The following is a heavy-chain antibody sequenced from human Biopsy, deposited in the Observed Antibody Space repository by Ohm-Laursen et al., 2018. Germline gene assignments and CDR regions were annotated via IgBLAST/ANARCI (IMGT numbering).Heavy chain of an antibody. CDR2: VYFSGNT. Sequence: SDTLSLTCNVSGGSIRGSTYYWGRIRQTPGKGLEWIGGVYFSGNTYYNPSLGGRVTISVDTSKNQFSLKLTSVTAADTALYYCTRAGGGKIYGLWGQGTLVTVSS. D-gene: IGHD3-16*01. V-gene: IGHV4-39*07. CDR1: GGSIRGSTYY. CDR3: TRAGGGKIYGL. J-gene: IGHJ4*02.